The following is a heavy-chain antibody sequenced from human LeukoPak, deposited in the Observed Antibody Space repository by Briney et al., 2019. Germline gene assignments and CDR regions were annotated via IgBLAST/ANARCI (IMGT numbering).Heavy chain of an antibody. CDR3: AGHVLRYFDLDY. J-gene: IGHJ4*02. Sequence: GGSLRLSCAASGFTFSSYAMSWARQAPGKGLEWVSAISGSGGSTYYADSVKGRFTISRDNSKNTLYLQMNSLRAEDTAVYYCAGHVLRYFDLDYWGQGTLVTVSS. V-gene: IGHV3-23*01. D-gene: IGHD3-9*01. CDR1: GFTFSSYA. CDR2: ISGSGGST.